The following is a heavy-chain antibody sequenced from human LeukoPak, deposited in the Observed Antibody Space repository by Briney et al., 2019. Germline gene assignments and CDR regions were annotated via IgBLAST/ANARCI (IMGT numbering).Heavy chain of an antibody. CDR2: IKHDGAVT. CDR3: AKFEGATIPGWFNDY. CDR1: GFTFNNHW. J-gene: IGHJ4*02. D-gene: IGHD6-19*01. Sequence: GQSLRLSCVASGFTFNNHWRYWVRQTEKGLAWVAFIKHDGAVTVYVDSVKGRFTISRDNAKNSLYLQLNSLRTEDTAVYFCAKFEGATIPGWFNDYWGQGILVTVSS. V-gene: IGHV3-7*03.